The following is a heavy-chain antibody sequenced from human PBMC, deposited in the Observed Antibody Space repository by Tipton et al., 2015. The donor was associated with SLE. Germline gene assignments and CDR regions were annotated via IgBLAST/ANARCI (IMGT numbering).Heavy chain of an antibody. CDR3: AREGEGGGYCSGGSCYFDY. CDR1: GGSFSGYY. CDR2: INHSGST. V-gene: IGHV4-34*01. Sequence: LRLSCAVYGGSFSGYYWSWIRQPPGKGLEWIGEINHSGSTNYNPSLKSRVTISVDTSKNQFSLKLSSVTAADTAVYYCAREGEGGGYCSGGSCYFDYGGQGTLVTVSS. J-gene: IGHJ4*02. D-gene: IGHD2-15*01.